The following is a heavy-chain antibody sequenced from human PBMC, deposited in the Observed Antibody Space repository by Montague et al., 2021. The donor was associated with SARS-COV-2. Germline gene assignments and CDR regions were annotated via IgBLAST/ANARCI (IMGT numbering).Heavy chain of an antibody. CDR3: ARSLNQQWLRFPPGAFFGY. J-gene: IGHJ4*02. V-gene: IGHV4-34*01. Sequence: SETLSLTCAVYGGSFSGYYWSWIRQPPGKGLEWIGEINHSGSTNYNPSLKSRVTISVDTSKNQFSLKLSSVTAADTAAYYCARSLNQQWLRFPPGAFFGYWGQGTLVTVSS. CDR2: INHSGST. D-gene: IGHD6-19*01. CDR1: GGSFSGYY.